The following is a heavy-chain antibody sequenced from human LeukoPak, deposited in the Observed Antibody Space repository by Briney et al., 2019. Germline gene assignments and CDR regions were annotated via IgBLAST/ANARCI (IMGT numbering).Heavy chain of an antibody. V-gene: IGHV3-48*03. J-gene: IGHJ4*02. CDR2: ISGNGRTI. Sequence: PGGSLRLSCAASGFTFSNYGLNWVRQTPGKGLEWLSYISGNGRTIYYADSARGRFTISRDNAKNSLYLQMNSLRAEDTAVYYCARNYYDTLTGYYSGQDYWGQGTLVTLSS. CDR3: ARNYYDTLTGYYSGQDY. CDR1: GFTFSNYG. D-gene: IGHD3-9*01.